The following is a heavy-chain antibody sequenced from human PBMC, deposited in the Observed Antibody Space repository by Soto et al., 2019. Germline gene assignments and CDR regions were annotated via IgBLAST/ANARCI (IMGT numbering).Heavy chain of an antibody. CDR3: ARDSPIGSTFSGYDAIDY. D-gene: IGHD5-12*01. V-gene: IGHV1-69*08. CDR2: IIPLLSTS. Sequence: QVQLEQSGAEVKKPGSSVRVSCKASGGPFSNDIITWVRQAPGQGLAWMGRIIPLLSTSTYAQNFQGRLTITADRSTGTAYMDLKNLTSADTAVYYCARDSPIGSTFSGYDAIDYWGQGTRITVSS. CDR1: GGPFSNDI. J-gene: IGHJ4*02.